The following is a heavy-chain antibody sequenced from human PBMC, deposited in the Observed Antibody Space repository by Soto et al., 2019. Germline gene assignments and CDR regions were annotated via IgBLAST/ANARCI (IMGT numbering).Heavy chain of an antibody. V-gene: IGHV5-51*01. J-gene: IGHJ6*02. D-gene: IGHD2-2*01. CDR3: ARVAGEKYPLLKGYYYYGMDV. CDR2: IYPGDSDT. Sequence: PGESLKISCKGSGYSFTSYWIGWVRQMPGKGLEWMGIIYPGDSDTRYSPSFQGQVTISADKSISTAYLQWSSLKASDTAMYYCARVAGEKYPLLKGYYYYGMDVWGQGTTVTVS. CDR1: GYSFTSYW.